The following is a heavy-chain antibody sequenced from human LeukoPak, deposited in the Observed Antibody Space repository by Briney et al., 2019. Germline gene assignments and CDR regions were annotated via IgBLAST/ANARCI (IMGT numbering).Heavy chain of an antibody. J-gene: IGHJ6*02. Sequence: ASVKVSGEASGYTFTSYAMHWVPQAPGQRLKWMGWINAGNGNTKYSQKFQGRVTITRDTSAGTAYMELSSLRSEDPAVYYRAREETEAVAGHQDPYYSYYYGMDVWGQGTTVTVSS. CDR3: AREETEAVAGHQDPYYSYYYGMDV. D-gene: IGHD6-19*01. CDR2: INAGNGNT. CDR1: GYTFTSYA. V-gene: IGHV1-3*01.